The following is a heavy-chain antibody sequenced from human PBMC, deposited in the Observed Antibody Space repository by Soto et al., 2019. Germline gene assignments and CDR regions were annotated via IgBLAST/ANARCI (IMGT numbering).Heavy chain of an antibody. CDR2: INPGNSNT. CDR1: GYTFRTYA. V-gene: IGHV1-3*01. Sequence: QVQLVQSGAEVKKPGASVKISCKASGYTFRTYAVHWVRQAPGQRPEWMGWINPGNSNTKYSQKFQGRFTMTRDTSASTAYMELNSLRSEDTAVYYCAREYCTSASCYSFFDPWGQGTLVTVSS. CDR3: AREYCTSASCYSFFDP. D-gene: IGHD2-2*01. J-gene: IGHJ5*02.